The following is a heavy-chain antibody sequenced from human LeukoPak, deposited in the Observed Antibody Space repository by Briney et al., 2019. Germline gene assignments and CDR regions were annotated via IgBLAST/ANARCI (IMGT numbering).Heavy chain of an antibody. V-gene: IGHV3-21*06. CDR2: ISTSSRYI. D-gene: IGHD2-2*01. J-gene: IGHJ5*02. CDR1: GFTLSTFD. CDR3: ARADCSGSTCYLRHSWFDP. Sequence: GSLRLSCAASGFTLSTFDMNWVRQAPGKGLEWVSSISTSSRYIYYRDSVKGRFTISRDDAKNSLYLQMNSLTVEDTAVYYCARADCSGSTCYLRHSWFDPWGQGTLVTVSS.